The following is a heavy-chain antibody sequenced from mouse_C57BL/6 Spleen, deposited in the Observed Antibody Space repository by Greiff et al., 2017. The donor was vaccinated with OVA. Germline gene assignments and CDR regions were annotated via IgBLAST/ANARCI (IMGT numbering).Heavy chain of an antibody. CDR2: ISSGSSTI. CDR1: GFTFSDYG. CDR3: SWPNNWDYAMDY. D-gene: IGHD4-1*01. J-gene: IGHJ4*01. V-gene: IGHV5-17*01. Sequence: EVQVVESGGGLVKPGGSLKLSCAASGFTFSDYGMHWVRQAPEKGLEWVAYISSGSSTIYYADTVKGRFTISRDNAKNTLFLQMTSLRSEDTAMYYCSWPNNWDYAMDYWGQGASVTVSS.